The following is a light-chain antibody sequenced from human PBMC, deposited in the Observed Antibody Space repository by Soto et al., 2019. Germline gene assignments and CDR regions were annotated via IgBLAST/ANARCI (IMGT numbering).Light chain of an antibody. Sequence: EIWMTQSPDSLALSLPESPTINFQSSQNVLFISNKKIYLAWYQQKPGQPPKLLIYWASTRASGVPDRFSGSGSGTDFTLTISSLQAEDVAVYYCQQYYSTPPTFGRGTKVDNK. V-gene: IGKV4-1*01. CDR2: WAS. CDR1: QNVLFISNKKIY. J-gene: IGKJ4*01. CDR3: QQYYSTPPT.